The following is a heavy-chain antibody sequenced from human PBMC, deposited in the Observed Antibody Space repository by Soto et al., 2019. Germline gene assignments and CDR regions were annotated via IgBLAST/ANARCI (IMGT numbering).Heavy chain of an antibody. CDR1: GFTFSSYG. D-gene: IGHD6-13*01. V-gene: IGHV3-33*01. Sequence: QVQLVESGGGVVQPGRSLRLSCAASGFTFSSYGMHWVRQAPGKGLEWVAVIWYDGSNKYYADSVKGRFTISRDNSKTTLYLQRNSLRAEDTAVYYCARWGIAAGDYWGQGTLVTVSS. CDR2: IWYDGSNK. CDR3: ARWGIAAGDY. J-gene: IGHJ4*02.